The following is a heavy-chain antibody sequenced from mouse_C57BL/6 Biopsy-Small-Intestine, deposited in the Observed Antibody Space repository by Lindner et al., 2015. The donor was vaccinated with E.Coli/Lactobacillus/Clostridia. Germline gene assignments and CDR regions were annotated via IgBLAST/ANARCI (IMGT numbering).Heavy chain of an antibody. Sequence: VQLQESGGGLVKPGGSLKLPCAASGFTFSDYGMHWVRQAPEKGLEWVAYISSGSSTIYYADTVKGRFTISRDNAKNTLFLQMTSLRSEDTAMYYCATGNYGGDYFDYWGQGTTLTVSS. D-gene: IGHD2-1*01. J-gene: IGHJ2*01. V-gene: IGHV5-17*01. CDR3: ATGNYGGDYFDY. CDR1: GFTFSDYG. CDR2: ISSGSSTI.